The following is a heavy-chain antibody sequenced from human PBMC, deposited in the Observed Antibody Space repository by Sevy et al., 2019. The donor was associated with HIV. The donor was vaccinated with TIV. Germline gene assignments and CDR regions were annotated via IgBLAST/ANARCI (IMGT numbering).Heavy chain of an antibody. CDR1: GFTFSSYW. J-gene: IGHJ3*02. D-gene: IGHD5-12*01. CDR2: IKQDGSEK. Sequence: GGSLRLSCAASGFTFSSYWMSWVRQAPGKGLEWVANIKQDGSEKYYVDSVKGRFTISRDNAKNSLYLQMNSLRAEDTAVYYCARDGPVGMATLFGAFDIWGQGTKVTVSS. V-gene: IGHV3-7*03. CDR3: ARDGPVGMATLFGAFDI.